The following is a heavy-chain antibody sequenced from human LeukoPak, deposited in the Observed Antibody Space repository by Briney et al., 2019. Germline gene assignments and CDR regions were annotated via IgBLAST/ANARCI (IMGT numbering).Heavy chain of an antibody. CDR2: ILQDGSEK. Sequence: GGSLRLSCAASGFTFSTYWMTWVRQAPGKGLQWVANILQDGSEKYYVDSVKGRFTISRDNAKNSLYLQMNSLRAEDTAVYYCARYGKDTAMARDYWGQGTLVTVSS. J-gene: IGHJ4*02. V-gene: IGHV3-7*04. CDR3: ARYGKDTAMARDY. CDR1: GFTFSTYW. D-gene: IGHD5-18*01.